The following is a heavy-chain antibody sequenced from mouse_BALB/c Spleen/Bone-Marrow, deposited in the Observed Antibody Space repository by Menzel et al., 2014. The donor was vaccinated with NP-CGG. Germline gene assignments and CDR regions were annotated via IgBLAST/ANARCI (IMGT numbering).Heavy chain of an antibody. Sequence: EVKLMESGAELVKPGASVKLSCTASGFNIKDTYMHWAKRRPEQGLEWIGRIDPANGSTKYDPKFQGKATITADTSSNTAYLQLGSLTSEDTAVYYCVRGGRWSYAMDYWGQGTSVTVSS. V-gene: IGHV14-3*02. D-gene: IGHD2-3*01. CDR1: GFNIKDTY. CDR3: VRGGRWSYAMDY. J-gene: IGHJ4*01. CDR2: IDPANGST.